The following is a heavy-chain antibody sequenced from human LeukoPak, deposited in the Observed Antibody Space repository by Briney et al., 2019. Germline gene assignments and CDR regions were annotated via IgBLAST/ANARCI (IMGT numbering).Heavy chain of an antibody. CDR1: GFTLSTYD. D-gene: IGHD5-24*01. V-gene: IGHV3-23*01. Sequence: GESLRLSCAASGFTLSTYDMSWVRQAPTKGLEWVSAIGGDGGTTYADSVKGRFTISRDNSKNTLYLQMNSLRAKDTAIYYCAKTIPYWYFDLWGHGTLVTVSS. J-gene: IGHJ2*01. CDR2: IGGDGGTT. CDR3: AKTIPYWYFDL.